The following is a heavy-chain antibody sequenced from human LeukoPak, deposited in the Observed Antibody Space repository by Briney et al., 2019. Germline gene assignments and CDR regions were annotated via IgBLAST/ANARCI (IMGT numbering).Heavy chain of an antibody. D-gene: IGHD3-10*01. V-gene: IGHV4-4*07. J-gene: IGHJ6*03. CDR2: IFASGST. Sequence: SETLSPTCTVSGGSISSYYWSWIRQPAGKGLEWIGRIFASGSTNYNPSLKSRVTMSVDTSKNQFSLKLSSVTAADTAVYYCATYYYGSGSPDYYYYMDVWGKGTTVTVSS. CDR3: ATYYYGSGSPDYYYYMDV. CDR1: GGSISSYY.